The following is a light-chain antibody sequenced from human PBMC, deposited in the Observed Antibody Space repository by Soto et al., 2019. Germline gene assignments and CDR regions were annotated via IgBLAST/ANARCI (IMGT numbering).Light chain of an antibody. V-gene: IGLV2-23*01. CDR1: SSDVGSYNF. CDR2: EGT. CDR3: CSYAGSSTWV. Sequence: QSALTQPASVSGSPGQSITISCTGTSSDVGSYNFVSWYQQHPGKAPKLMIYEGTKRPSGVSNRFSASKSGNTASLTMSGLQAEDEADYYCCSYAGSSTWVFGGGTKLTVL. J-gene: IGLJ3*02.